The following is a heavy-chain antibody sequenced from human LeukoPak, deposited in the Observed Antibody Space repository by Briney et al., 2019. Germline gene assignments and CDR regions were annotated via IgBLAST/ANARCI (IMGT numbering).Heavy chain of an antibody. CDR3: ARGHDYGDYTYNWFDP. V-gene: IGHV3-48*01. CDR2: ISSSSSTI. J-gene: IGHJ5*02. Sequence: GGSLRLSCAASGFTFSSYSMNWVRQAPGKGLEWVSYISSSSSTIYYADSVKGRFTISRDKAKNSLYLQMNSLRAEDTAVYYCARGHDYGDYTYNWFDPWGQGTLVTVSS. CDR1: GFTFSSYS. D-gene: IGHD4-17*01.